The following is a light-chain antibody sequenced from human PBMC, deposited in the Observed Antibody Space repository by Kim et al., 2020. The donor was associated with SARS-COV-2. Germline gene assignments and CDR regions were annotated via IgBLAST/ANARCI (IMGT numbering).Light chain of an antibody. CDR3: SSYAGSNNYV. CDR2: EVT. V-gene: IGLV2-8*01. CDR1: SSDVGNYNS. J-gene: IGLJ1*01. Sequence: GQSVAISWTGASSDVGNYNSVSWYQQHRGKAPKLMIYEVTRRPSGVPDRFSGSKSGNTASLTVSGLQAEEEAEYYCSSYAGSNNYVSGTGTKVTVL.